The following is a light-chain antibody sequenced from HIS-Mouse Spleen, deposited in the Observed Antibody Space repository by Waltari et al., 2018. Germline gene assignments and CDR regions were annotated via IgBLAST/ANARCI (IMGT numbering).Light chain of an antibody. Sequence: QSALTQPASVSGSPGQSITISCTGTSSDVGSYNLVSWYQQHPGQAPKLMIYEGIKRPSGVANRFSGSKSGNTASRTISGLQAEDEADYYCCSYAGSSTWVFGGGTKLTVL. J-gene: IGLJ3*02. CDR1: SSDVGSYNL. CDR2: EGI. CDR3: CSYAGSSTWV. V-gene: IGLV2-23*01.